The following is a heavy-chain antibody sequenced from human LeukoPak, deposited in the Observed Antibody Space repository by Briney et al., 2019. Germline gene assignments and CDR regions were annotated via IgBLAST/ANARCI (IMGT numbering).Heavy chain of an antibody. V-gene: IGHV4-34*01. CDR1: GGSFSGYY. D-gene: IGHD4-23*01. Sequence: SETLSLTCAVYGGSFSGYYWSWIRQPPGKGLEWIGEINHSGSTNYNPSLKSRVTISVDTSKNQFSLKLSSVTAADTAAYYCARLPVVMSDASDIWGQGTMVTVSS. J-gene: IGHJ3*02. CDR2: INHSGST. CDR3: ARLPVVMSDASDI.